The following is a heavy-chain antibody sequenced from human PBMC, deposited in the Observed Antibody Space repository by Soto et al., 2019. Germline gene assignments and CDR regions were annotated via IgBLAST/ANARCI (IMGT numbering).Heavy chain of an antibody. Sequence: PGGSLRLSCAASGFTFSSYSMNWVRQAPGKGLEWVGFIRSKAYGGTTEYAASVKGRFTISRDDSKSIAYLQMNSLKTEDTAVYYCTSIVVVPAAKVWELDYWGQGTLVTVSS. D-gene: IGHD2-2*01. CDR2: IRSKAYGGTT. CDR1: GFTFSSYS. J-gene: IGHJ4*02. V-gene: IGHV3-49*04. CDR3: TSIVVVPAAKVWELDY.